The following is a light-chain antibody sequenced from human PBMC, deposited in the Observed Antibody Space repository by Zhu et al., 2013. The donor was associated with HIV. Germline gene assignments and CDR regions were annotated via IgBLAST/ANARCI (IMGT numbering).Light chain of an antibody. CDR2: KAS. CDR1: QSISSW. Sequence: DIQMTQSPSTLSASVGDRVTLTCRASQSISSWLAWYQQEPGKAPKLLIYKASSLEGGVPSRFSGSGSGTEFTLTISSLQPDDFATYYCQQYNSYSGSFGQGTKLEIK. CDR3: QQYNSYSGS. J-gene: IGKJ2*04. V-gene: IGKV1-5*03.